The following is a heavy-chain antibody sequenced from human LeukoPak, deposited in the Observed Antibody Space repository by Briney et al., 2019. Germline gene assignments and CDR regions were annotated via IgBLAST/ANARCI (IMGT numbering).Heavy chain of an antibody. J-gene: IGHJ3*02. V-gene: IGHV4-34*01. Sequence: SETLSLTCAVCGGSFSGYYWGWIRQPPGKGLEWIGTIYYSGTTYYNPSLKSRVTISVDTSKNQFSLKLSSVTAADTAVYYCARLYCSGGTCYSDRGAFDIWGQGTMATVSS. CDR1: GGSFSGYY. CDR3: ARLYCSGGTCYSDRGAFDI. CDR2: IYYSGTT. D-gene: IGHD2-15*01.